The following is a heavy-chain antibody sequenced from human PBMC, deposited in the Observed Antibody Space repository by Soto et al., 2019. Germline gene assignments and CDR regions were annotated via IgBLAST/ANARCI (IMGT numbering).Heavy chain of an antibody. Sequence: QVQLQESGPGLLKPSETLSLTCSVSGGSINNYHWTWIRQPPGKGLEWLGWIFYSGSTNYSPSLESRVTISVDTSKNQFSLNLNSVTAADTAVYYCARLTKNTSGWSTFDYWGQGTLVTVSS. CDR1: GGSINNYH. V-gene: IGHV4-59*01. CDR2: IFYSGST. J-gene: IGHJ4*02. CDR3: ARLTKNTSGWSTFDY. D-gene: IGHD6-19*01.